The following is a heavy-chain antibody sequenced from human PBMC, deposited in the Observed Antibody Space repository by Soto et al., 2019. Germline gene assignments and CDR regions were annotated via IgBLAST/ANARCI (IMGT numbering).Heavy chain of an antibody. CDR1: GFAFSTYG. CDR2: ISYDGGDF. V-gene: IGHV3-30*18. J-gene: IGHJ5*01. D-gene: IGHD3-10*01. CDR3: AKDFGAWSDS. Sequence: GGSLSLSCAASGFAFSTYGMHWVRQAPGKGLEWVALISYDGGDFYYADSVKGRFTISRDNSKHTLSLQMDSLRVEDTAVYYCAKDFGAWSDSWGQGTLVTVSS.